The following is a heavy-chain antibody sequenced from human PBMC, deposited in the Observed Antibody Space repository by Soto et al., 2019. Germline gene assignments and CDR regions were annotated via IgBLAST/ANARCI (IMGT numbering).Heavy chain of an antibody. J-gene: IGHJ4*02. D-gene: IGHD1-26*01. CDR3: GRRGSGSYYDY. V-gene: IGHV3-23*01. CDR2: ISGSGGST. Sequence: EVQLLESGGGLVQPGGSLRLCYAASGFTFSSYAMRWVRQAPVKGLEWVSAISGSGGSTYYADSVKGRFTISRDNSKNTLYLQMNSLRAEDTAVYYCGRRGSGSYYDYWGQGTLVTVSS. CDR1: GFTFSSYA.